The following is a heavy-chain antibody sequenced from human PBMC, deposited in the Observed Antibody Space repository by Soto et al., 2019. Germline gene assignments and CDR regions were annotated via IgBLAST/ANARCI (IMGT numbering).Heavy chain of an antibody. CDR1: GGSISSRNW. CDR2: IYHSGST. V-gene: IGHV4-4*02. D-gene: IGHD3-3*01. J-gene: IGHJ6*02. CDR3: ARVTYYDFWSGYYAGNYGMDV. Sequence: PXATLSLPCAVSGGSISSRNWWSWFRQPPGKGLEWIGEIYHSGSTNYNPSLKSRVTISVDKSKNQFSLKLSSVTAADTAVYYCARVTYYDFWSGYYAGNYGMDVWGQGTTVTVSS.